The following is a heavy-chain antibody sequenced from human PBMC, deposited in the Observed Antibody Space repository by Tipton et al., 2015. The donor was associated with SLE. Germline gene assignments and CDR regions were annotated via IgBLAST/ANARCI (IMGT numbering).Heavy chain of an antibody. CDR3: AIGIAVPYDY. CDR1: GGSISSGGYY. CDR2: IYYSGST. V-gene: IGHV4-31*03. J-gene: IGHJ4*02. Sequence: TLSLTCTVSGGSISSGGYYWSWFRQHPGKGLEWIGYIYYSGSTYYNPSLKSRVTMSVDTSKNQFSLRLNSVTAADTAVYYCAIGIAVPYDYWGQGMLVTVSS. D-gene: IGHD2/OR15-2a*01.